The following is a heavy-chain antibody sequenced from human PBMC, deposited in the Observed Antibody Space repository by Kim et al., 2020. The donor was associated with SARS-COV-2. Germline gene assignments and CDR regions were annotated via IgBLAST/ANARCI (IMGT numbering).Heavy chain of an antibody. CDR1: GFTFSSYS. CDR3: ARGKAAAGTGLCDP. J-gene: IGHJ5*02. Sequence: GGSLRLSCAASGFTFSSYSMNWVRQAPGKGLEWVSSISSSSSYIYYADSVKGRFTISRDTAKNSLYLQMTSLSAEDTAVYYCARGKAAAGTGLCDPWGQG. D-gene: IGHD6-13*01. CDR2: ISSSSSYI. V-gene: IGHV3-21*01.